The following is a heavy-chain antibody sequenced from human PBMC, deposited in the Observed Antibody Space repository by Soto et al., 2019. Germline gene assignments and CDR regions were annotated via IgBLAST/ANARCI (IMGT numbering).Heavy chain of an antibody. CDR3: ESVYSYGYLDV. D-gene: IGHD3-16*01. V-gene: IGHV4-31*03. Sequence: TLSLTCTVSGGSISGGGYYWSWIRQHPGKGLEWIGYIYFSGSTYYNSSLQSRLTISVDTSQNQFSLELSSVTAADTAVYYCESVYSYGYLDVWGQGTTVTASS. CDR2: IYFSGST. J-gene: IGHJ6*02. CDR1: GGSISGGGYY.